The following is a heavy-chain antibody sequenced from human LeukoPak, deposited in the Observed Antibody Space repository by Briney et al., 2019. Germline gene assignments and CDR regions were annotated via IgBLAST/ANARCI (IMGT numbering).Heavy chain of an antibody. CDR2: IWYDGSNK. J-gene: IGHJ4*02. Sequence: GGSLRLSCAASGFTFSSYGMHWVRQAPGKGLEWVALIWYDGSNKYYADSVKGRFTISRDNSKNTVYLQMDSLRAEDTAVYYCASRRGGIVGDYWGQGTLVTVSS. V-gene: IGHV3-33*01. CDR3: ASRRGGIVGDY. D-gene: IGHD2-15*01. CDR1: GFTFSSYG.